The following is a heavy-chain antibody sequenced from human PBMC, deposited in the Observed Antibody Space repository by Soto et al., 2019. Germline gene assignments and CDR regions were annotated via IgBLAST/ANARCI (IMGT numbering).Heavy chain of an antibody. V-gene: IGHV3-74*01. CDR2: INSDGSVS. Sequence: EVKLVESGGGLVQPGGSLRLSCAASGFTFSHYWMYWVRQAPGKGLVWVSRINSDGSVSSYADSVKGRLTISRDNVKNTLYLQMNSLRAEDTAVYYCARGDCVGGTCYSLAGSFYYYMEVWGKGTTVTVFS. J-gene: IGHJ6*03. CDR1: GFTFSHYW. CDR3: ARGDCVGGTCYSLAGSFYYYMEV. D-gene: IGHD2-15*01.